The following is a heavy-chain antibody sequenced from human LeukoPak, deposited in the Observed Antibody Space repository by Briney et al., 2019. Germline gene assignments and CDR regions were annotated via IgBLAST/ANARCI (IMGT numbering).Heavy chain of an antibody. V-gene: IGHV3-66*02. D-gene: IGHD2-15*01. CDR2: TYIGGNT. CDR1: GFTVSSSY. Sequence: GGSLRLSCAASGFTVSSSYMAWVRLAPRRGLEWVSITYIGGNTFLADSVKGRFTISRDISKNTLYLQMNSLTAEDRAVYYCARGYCLNGKCPFAFDYWGQGTLVTVSS. CDR3: ARGYCLNGKCPFAFDY. J-gene: IGHJ4*02.